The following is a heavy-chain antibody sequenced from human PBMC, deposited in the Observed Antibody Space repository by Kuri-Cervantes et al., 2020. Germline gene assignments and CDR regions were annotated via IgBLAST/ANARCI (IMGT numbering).Heavy chain of an antibody. CDR3: ARGAADTAMPSFYYYYYYMDV. V-gene: IGHV1-18*01. J-gene: IGHJ6*03. D-gene: IGHD5-18*01. Sequence: ASVKVSCKASGYTFTSYGISWVRQAPGQGLESMGWISAYNGDTNHLQNLQGRVTMTTETSTSTAYMELRSLRSDDTAIYYCARGAADTAMPSFYYYYYYMDVWGKGTTVTVSS. CDR1: GYTFTSYG. CDR2: ISAYNGDT.